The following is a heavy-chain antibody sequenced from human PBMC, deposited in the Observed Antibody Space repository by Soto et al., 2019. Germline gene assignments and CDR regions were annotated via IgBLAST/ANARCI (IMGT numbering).Heavy chain of an antibody. CDR2: ISNRGDT. CDR3: AREPRYCRGGSCSITGDAYDI. Sequence: PGGSLRLSCTASGFIVSDTYVNWVRQAPGKGLEWVSVISNRGDTHYADSVRGRFSLSRDISDNTLHFQMNNLRVEDTAVYYCAREPRYCRGGSCSITGDAYDIWGQGTMVTVS. D-gene: IGHD2-15*01. J-gene: IGHJ3*02. CDR1: GFIVSDTY. V-gene: IGHV3-66*01.